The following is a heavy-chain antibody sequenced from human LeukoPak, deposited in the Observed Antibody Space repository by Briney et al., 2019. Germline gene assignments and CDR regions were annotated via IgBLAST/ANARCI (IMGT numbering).Heavy chain of an antibody. CDR2: INQSGTT. Sequence: SETLSLTCSVYGGSFSGYLWSWIRQAPGKGLEWIGGINQSGTTKYNPSLETRLTISVDRPKNQFSLNLSSVTAADTAVYYCARGFLASNYNWFAPWGQGTLVTVSS. CDR1: GGSFSGYL. V-gene: IGHV4-34*01. CDR3: ARGFLASNYNWFAP. J-gene: IGHJ5*02. D-gene: IGHD1-1*01.